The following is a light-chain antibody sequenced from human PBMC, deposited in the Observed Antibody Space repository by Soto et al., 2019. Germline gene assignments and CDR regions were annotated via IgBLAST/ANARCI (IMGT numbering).Light chain of an antibody. CDR2: GAS. CDR3: QQYNNLPTDN. J-gene: IGKJ2*01. CDR1: QSVNNN. V-gene: IGKV3-15*01. Sequence: EIILTQSPASLSVSPGERATLSCRASQSVNNNLAWYQQKPGQAPRLLIYGASTRATGIPGRFRGSGSGTEFTLTITSLQSEDFAVYFCQQYNNLPTDNCGQGTKVDIK.